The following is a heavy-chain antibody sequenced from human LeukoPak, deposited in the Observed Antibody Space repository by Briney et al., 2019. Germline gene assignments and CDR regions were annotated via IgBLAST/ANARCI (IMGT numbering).Heavy chain of an antibody. V-gene: IGHV3-23*01. Sequence: GGSLRLSCAASGFTFSSYGMSWVRQAPGKGLEWVSAISGSGGSTYYADSVKGRFTISRDNAKNSLYLQMNSLRAEDTAVYYCARDPGVGTTPGFDYWGQGTLVTVSS. CDR2: ISGSGGST. D-gene: IGHD1-26*01. CDR1: GFTFSSYG. J-gene: IGHJ4*02. CDR3: ARDPGVGTTPGFDY.